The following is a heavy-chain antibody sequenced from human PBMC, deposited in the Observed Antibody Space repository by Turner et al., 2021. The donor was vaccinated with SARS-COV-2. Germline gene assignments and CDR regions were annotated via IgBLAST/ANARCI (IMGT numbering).Heavy chain of an antibody. Sequence: VQLLESGGGLVQPGRSLRLSCAASGFSFSRNVMSWVRQAPGKGLEWVSAISGSGDNTYYADSVKGRFTISGDNSKNTLYLQMNSLRDDDTAVYYCAKDRNTYYYGSALDSWGQGTLVTVSS. J-gene: IGHJ4*02. CDR2: ISGSGDNT. V-gene: IGHV3-23*01. CDR1: GFSFSRNV. D-gene: IGHD3-10*01. CDR3: AKDRNTYYYGSALDS.